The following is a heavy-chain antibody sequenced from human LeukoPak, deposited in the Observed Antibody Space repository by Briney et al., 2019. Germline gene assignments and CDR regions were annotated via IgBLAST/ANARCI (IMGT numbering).Heavy chain of an antibody. CDR1: GFTFISYG. V-gene: IGHV3-30*03. Sequence: PGGSLRLSCAASGFTFISYGMHWVRQAPGKGLEWVAVISYDGSNKYYADSVKGRFTISRDNSKNTLYLQMNSLRAEDTAVYYCASYSSGYYPTDYWGQGTLVTVSS. CDR2: ISYDGSNK. CDR3: ASYSSGYYPTDY. D-gene: IGHD3-22*01. J-gene: IGHJ4*02.